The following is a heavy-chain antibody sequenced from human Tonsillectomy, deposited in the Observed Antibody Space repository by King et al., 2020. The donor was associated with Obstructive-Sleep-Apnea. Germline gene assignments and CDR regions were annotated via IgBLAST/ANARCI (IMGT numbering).Heavy chain of an antibody. V-gene: IGHV4-30-4*01. Sequence: QLQESGPGLVTPSQTLSLTCTVSGGSISSGNYCWSWIRQPPGKGLEWIGDISYSGSTYYNSSLKSRVTISVDTSKNQFSLKLTSVTAADTAVYYCARVSDPLLSWVDYWGPGTLVTVSS. D-gene: IGHD2-2*01. J-gene: IGHJ4*02. CDR3: ARVSDPLLSWVDY. CDR1: GGSISSGNYC. CDR2: ISYSGST.